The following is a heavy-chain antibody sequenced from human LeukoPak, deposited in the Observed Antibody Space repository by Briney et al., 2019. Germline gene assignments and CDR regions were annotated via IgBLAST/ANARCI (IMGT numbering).Heavy chain of an antibody. Sequence: GGSLRLSCAASGFTFSSYSMNWVRQAPGKGLEWVSSISSSSSYIYYADSVKGRFTISRDNAKNSPYLQMNSLRAEDTAVYYCARDCSGGSCYLETDYWGQGTLVTVSS. D-gene: IGHD2-15*01. J-gene: IGHJ4*02. CDR1: GFTFSSYS. CDR3: ARDCSGGSCYLETDY. CDR2: ISSSSSYI. V-gene: IGHV3-21*01.